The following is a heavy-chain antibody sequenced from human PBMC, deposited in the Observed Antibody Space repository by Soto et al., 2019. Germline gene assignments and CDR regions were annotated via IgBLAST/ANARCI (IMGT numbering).Heavy chain of an antibody. CDR2: IVVGSGNT. J-gene: IGHJ6*02. CDR3: AAGTKTQPAVVGLLLYYGMDV. D-gene: IGHD6-19*01. Sequence: SVKVSCKASGFTFTSSAVQWVRQARGQRLEWIGWIVVGSGNTNYAQKFQERVTITRDMSTSTAYMELSSLRSEDTAVYYCAAGTKTQPAVVGLLLYYGMDVWGQGTPVTVFS. V-gene: IGHV1-58*01. CDR1: GFTFTSSA.